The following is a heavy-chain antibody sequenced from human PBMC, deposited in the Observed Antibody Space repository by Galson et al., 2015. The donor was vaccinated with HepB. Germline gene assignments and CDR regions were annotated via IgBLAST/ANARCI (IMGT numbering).Heavy chain of an antibody. CDR3: ARRERSCFDGNCDFYWFDS. J-gene: IGHJ5*01. V-gene: IGHV5-51*01. D-gene: IGHD2-21*01. Sequence: QSGAEVKKPGESLKISCKASGYTFANYWIGRVRQMPGKGLEWMGIIYPGDFDTRYSPSFQGRVSMSADKSITTVYLQWSSLKASDTAIYYCARRERSCFDGNCDFYWFDSWGQGTLVTVPS. CDR2: IYPGDFDT. CDR1: GYTFANYW.